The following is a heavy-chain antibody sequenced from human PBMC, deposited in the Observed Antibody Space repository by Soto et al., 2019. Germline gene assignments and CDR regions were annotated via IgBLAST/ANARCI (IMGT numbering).Heavy chain of an antibody. J-gene: IGHJ4*02. CDR2: IYYSGRT. Sequence: SETLSLTCTVPGDSINSRSYYWGWIRQPPGKGLEWIGSIYYSGRTYNNPSLRSRVSMSIDTSKDQFSLKLKSVTAADTALYFCARQRTSVVTQAYFDVWAPGSLVTVSS. CDR3: ARQRTSVVTQAYFDV. V-gene: IGHV4-39*01. CDR1: GDSINSRSYY. D-gene: IGHD2-21*02.